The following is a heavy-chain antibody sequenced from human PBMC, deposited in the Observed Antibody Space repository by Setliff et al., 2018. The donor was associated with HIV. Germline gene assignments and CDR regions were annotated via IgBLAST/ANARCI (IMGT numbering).Heavy chain of an antibody. CDR2: VYYNGAT. D-gene: IGHD3-9*01. CDR1: GGSIASSTHY. Sequence: SETLSLTCTVSGGSIASSTHYWAWIRQPPGKGLAWIGSVYYNGATDHNPSLKSRVTISVDTSNQQFSLKLSSVTAADTAVYYCARHEGYNDFLTGYFRYKWYDPWGQGTLVTVSS. CDR3: ARHEGYNDFLTGYFRYKWYDP. J-gene: IGHJ5*02. V-gene: IGHV4-39*01.